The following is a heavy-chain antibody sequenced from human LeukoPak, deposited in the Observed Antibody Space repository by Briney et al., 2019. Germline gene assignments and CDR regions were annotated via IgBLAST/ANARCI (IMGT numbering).Heavy chain of an antibody. CDR3: ALTMVVTPAEYFQN. CDR1: GVSISSSNSY. D-gene: IGHD4-23*01. CDR2: IYYSGNT. V-gene: IGHV4-39*01. Sequence: SETLSLTCTVSGVSISSSNSYWGWIRQPPGKGLEWIGSIYYSGNTYYNASLKSQVSISIDTSKNQFSLKLTSVTAADTAVYYCALTMVVTPAEYFQNWGQGTLVTVSS. J-gene: IGHJ1*01.